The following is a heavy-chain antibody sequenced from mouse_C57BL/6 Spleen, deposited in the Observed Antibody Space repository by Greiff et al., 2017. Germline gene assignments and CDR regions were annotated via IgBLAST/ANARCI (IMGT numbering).Heavy chain of an antibody. J-gene: IGHJ4*01. V-gene: IGHV5-9-1*02. CDR1: GFTFSSYA. Sequence: DVHLVESGEGLVKPGGSLKLSCAASGFTFSSYAMSWVRQTPEKRLEWVAYISSGGDYIYYADTVKGRFTISRDNARNTLYLQMSSLKSEDTAMYYCTRDRNYGSSYAMDYWGQGTSVTVSS. CDR3: TRDRNYGSSYAMDY. D-gene: IGHD1-1*01. CDR2: ISSGGDYI.